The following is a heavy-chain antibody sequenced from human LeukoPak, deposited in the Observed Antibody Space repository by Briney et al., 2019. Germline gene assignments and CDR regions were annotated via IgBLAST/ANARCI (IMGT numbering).Heavy chain of an antibody. CDR3: VSFYETY. V-gene: IGHV3-74*01. CDR1: GNYW. D-gene: IGHD2/OR15-2a*01. CDR2: INSDGSWT. J-gene: IGHJ4*02. Sequence: GGSLRLSCAASGNYWMHWVRQAPGKGLVWVSHINSDGSWTSYADSVKGRFTISKDNAKNTVYLQMNSLRVEDTAVYYCVSFYETYWGRGTLVTVSS.